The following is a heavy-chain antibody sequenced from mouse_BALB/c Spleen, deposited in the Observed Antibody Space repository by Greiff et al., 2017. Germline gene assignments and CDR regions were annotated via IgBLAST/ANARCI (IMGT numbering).Heavy chain of an antibody. Sequence: EVKLMESGPGLVKPSQTVSLTCTVTGISITTGNYRWSWIRQFPGNKLEWIGYIYYSGTITYNPSLTSRTTITRDTSKNQFFLEMNSLTAEDTATYYCAREAYYGTLDYWGQGTTLTVSS. CDR3: AREAYYGTLDY. J-gene: IGHJ2*01. V-gene: IGHV3-5*02. D-gene: IGHD1-1*01. CDR2: IYYSGTI. CDR1: GISITTGNYR.